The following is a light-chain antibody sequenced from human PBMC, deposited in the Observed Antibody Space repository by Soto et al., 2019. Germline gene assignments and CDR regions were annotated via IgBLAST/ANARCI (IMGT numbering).Light chain of an antibody. CDR1: QGFSSY. J-gene: IGKJ3*01. Sequence: IQLTQSPSSLSASVGDRVTITCRASQGFSSYLAWYQQKPGKAPKLLIYAASTLQSGVPSRYSGSGSGTDFTLTISSLQPEDFATYYCQQLNSYPRASTFGPGTKVDIK. CDR2: AAS. CDR3: QQLNSYPRAST. V-gene: IGKV1-9*01.